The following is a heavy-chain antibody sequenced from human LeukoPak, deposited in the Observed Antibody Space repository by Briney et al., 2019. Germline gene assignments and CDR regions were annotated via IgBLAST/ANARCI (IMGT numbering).Heavy chain of an antibody. J-gene: IGHJ5*02. Sequence: GGSLRLSCAASGFTFNIYAMSWVRLAPGKGLQWVASMCGSAGCTFYADSVKGRFTISRDNSKDTLYLQMNSLRAEDTAIYYCARDRPNYHETNGHYYNRDGDHWGQGTLVTVPS. CDR3: ARDRPNYHETNGHYYNRDGDH. CDR2: MCGSAGCT. D-gene: IGHD1-14*01. CDR1: GFTFNIYA. V-gene: IGHV3-23*01.